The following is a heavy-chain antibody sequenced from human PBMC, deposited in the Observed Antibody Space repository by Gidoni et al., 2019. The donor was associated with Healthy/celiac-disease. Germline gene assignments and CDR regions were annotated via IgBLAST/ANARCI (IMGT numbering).Heavy chain of an antibody. CDR1: GFTFSSYS. D-gene: IGHD4-17*01. J-gene: IGHJ4*02. CDR2: ISSSSSYI. V-gene: IGHV3-21*01. CDR3: ARDSPDYGDYYNFDY. Sequence: EVQLVESGGGLVKPGGSLRLSCAASGFTFSSYSMNWVRQAPGKGLECVSSISSSSSYIYYADSVKGRFTISRDNAKNSLYLQMNSLRAEDTAVYYCARDSPDYGDYYNFDYWGQGTLVTVSS.